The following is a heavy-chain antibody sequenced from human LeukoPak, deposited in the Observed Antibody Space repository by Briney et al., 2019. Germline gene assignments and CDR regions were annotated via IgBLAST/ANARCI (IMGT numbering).Heavy chain of an antibody. J-gene: IGHJ4*02. Sequence: ASVKVSCKASGYTFTSYDINWVRQPTGQGLEGMGWMNPNCGNPGYAQKFQGRVTMTRNTSISTAYMELSSLRSEDTAVYYCAKEVEGGSSWFVGGFVRRRYYFDYWGQGTLVTVSS. CDR3: AKEVEGGSSWFVGGFVRRRYYFDY. V-gene: IGHV1-8*01. D-gene: IGHD6-13*01. CDR2: MNPNCGNP. CDR1: GYTFTSYD.